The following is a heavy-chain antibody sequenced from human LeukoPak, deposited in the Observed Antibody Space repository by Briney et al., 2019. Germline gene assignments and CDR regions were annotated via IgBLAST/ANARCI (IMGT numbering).Heavy chain of an antibody. CDR3: AKDGYMEWLGMYYFDS. D-gene: IGHD6-19*01. J-gene: IGHJ4*02. CDR1: GGSISSYY. V-gene: IGHV4-59*01. CDR2: LYDSGST. Sequence: PSETLSLTCTVSGGSISSYYWSWIRQPPGKGLEWIGYLYDSGSTNYNPSLKSRVTISVDTSKNQFSLKLSSVTAADTAVYYCAKDGYMEWLGMYYFDSWGQGTLVTVSS.